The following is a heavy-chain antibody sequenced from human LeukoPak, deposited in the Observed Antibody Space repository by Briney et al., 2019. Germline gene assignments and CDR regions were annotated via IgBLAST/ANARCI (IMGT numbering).Heavy chain of an antibody. CDR1: GGSISSSTYY. J-gene: IGHJ4*02. D-gene: IGHD3-3*01. CDR3: ARRIWSGYTFDY. V-gene: IGHV4-39*01. CDR2: IYYSGST. Sequence: SETLSLTCTVSGGSISSSTYYWGWVRRPPGKGLEWIGTIYYSGSTYYNPSLRSRVPISVDTSKNQFSLNLSSGTAADTAVYYCARRIWSGYTFDYWGQGALVTVSS.